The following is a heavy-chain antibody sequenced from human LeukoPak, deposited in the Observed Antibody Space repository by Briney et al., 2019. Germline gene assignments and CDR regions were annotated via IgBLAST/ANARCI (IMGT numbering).Heavy chain of an antibody. Sequence: ASVKVSCKASGYTFTSYYMHWVRQAPGQGLERMGIINPSGGSTSYAQKFQGRVTMTRDMSTSTVYMELSSLRSEDTAEYYCARKGMTTVPHYYYYYMDVWGKGTTVTVSS. D-gene: IGHD4-17*01. J-gene: IGHJ6*03. CDR1: GYTFTSYY. CDR3: ARKGMTTVPHYYYYYMDV. CDR2: INPSGGST. V-gene: IGHV1-46*01.